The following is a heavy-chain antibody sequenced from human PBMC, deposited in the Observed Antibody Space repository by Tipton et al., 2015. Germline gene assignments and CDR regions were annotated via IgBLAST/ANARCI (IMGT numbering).Heavy chain of an antibody. CDR3: VRSSGHSGYGAFDY. CDR1: GYSISSGYY. Sequence: TLSLTCALSGYSISSGYYWGWIRQPPGKGLEWIGNIYDSGSTYYNPSLESRVTISVDTSKKQFSLKVNSVTAADTAVYYCVRSSGHSGYGAFDYWGQGVLVIVSS. D-gene: IGHD5-12*01. CDR2: IYDSGST. V-gene: IGHV4-38-2*01. J-gene: IGHJ4*02.